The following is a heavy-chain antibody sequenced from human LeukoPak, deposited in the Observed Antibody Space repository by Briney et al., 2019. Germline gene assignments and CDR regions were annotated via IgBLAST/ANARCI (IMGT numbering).Heavy chain of an antibody. CDR3: ARGSLRRLLWVGETLYGMDV. J-gene: IGHJ6*02. CDR2: MNPNSGNT. D-gene: IGHD3-10*01. CDR1: GYTFTSYD. V-gene: IGHV1-8*01. Sequence: ASVKVSCKASGYTFTSYDINWARQATGQGLEWMGWMNPNSGNTGYAQKFQGRVTMTRNTSISTAYMELSSLRSEDTAVYYCARGSLRRLLWVGETLYGMDVWGQGTTVTVSS.